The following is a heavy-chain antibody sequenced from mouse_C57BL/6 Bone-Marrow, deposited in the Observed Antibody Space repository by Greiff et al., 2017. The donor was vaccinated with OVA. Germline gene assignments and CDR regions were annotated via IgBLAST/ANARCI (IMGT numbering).Heavy chain of an antibody. Sequence: EVQGVESGGGLVKPGGSLKLSCAASGFTFSSYTMSWVRQTPEKRLEWVATISGGGGNTYYPDSVKGRFTISRDNAKNTLYLQMSSLRSEDTALYYCARLRRAYYFDYWGQGTTLTVSS. CDR1: GFTFSSYT. V-gene: IGHV5-9*01. D-gene: IGHD2-12*01. J-gene: IGHJ2*01. CDR3: ARLRRAYYFDY. CDR2: ISGGGGNT.